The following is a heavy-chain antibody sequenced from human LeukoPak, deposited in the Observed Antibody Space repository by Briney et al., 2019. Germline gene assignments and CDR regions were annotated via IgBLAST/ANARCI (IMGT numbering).Heavy chain of an antibody. Sequence: GASVKVSCKASGYTFTSYAMNRVRQAPGQGLEWMGWINTNTGNPSYAQGFTGRFVFSLDTSVSTAYLQISSLKAEDTAVYYCARARSGWTSDAFDIWGQGTMVTVSS. CDR1: GYTFTSYA. CDR2: INTNTGNP. V-gene: IGHV7-4-1*02. CDR3: ARARSGWTSDAFDI. D-gene: IGHD6-19*01. J-gene: IGHJ3*02.